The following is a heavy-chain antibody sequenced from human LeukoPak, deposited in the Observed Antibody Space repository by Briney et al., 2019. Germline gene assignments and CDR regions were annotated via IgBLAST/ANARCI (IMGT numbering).Heavy chain of an antibody. CDR3: ASRYCSSTSCLPFDP. J-gene: IGHJ5*02. CDR2: IYYSGST. D-gene: IGHD2-2*01. V-gene: IGHV4-30-4*01. Sequence: SQTLSLTCTVSGGSISSGDYYWSWIRQPPGKGLEWIGYIYYSGSTYYNPSLKSRVTISVDTSKNQFSLKLSSATAADTAVYYCASRYCSSTSCLPFDPWGQGTLVTVSS. CDR1: GGSISSGDYY.